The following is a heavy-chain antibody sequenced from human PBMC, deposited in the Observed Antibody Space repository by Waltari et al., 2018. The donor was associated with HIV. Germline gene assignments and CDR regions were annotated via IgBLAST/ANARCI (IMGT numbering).Heavy chain of an antibody. D-gene: IGHD3-10*01. V-gene: IGHV1-8*01. Sequence: QVQLVQSGAEVKKPGASVKVSCKASGYTFTSYDINWVRQATGQGLEWMGWMNPNSGNTGYAQKFQGRVTMTRNTSISTAYRERSSLRSEDTAVYYCARGGGYYGSGSSNWFDPWGQGTLVTVSS. J-gene: IGHJ5*02. CDR3: ARGGGYYGSGSSNWFDP. CDR2: MNPNSGNT. CDR1: GYTFTSYD.